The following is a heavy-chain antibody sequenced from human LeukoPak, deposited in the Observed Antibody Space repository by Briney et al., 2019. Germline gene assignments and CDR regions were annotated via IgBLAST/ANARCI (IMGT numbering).Heavy chain of an antibody. CDR1: GFTFSGSA. Sequence: PGGSLRPSCAASGFTFSGSAMHWVRQASGKGLEWVGRIRSKANSYATAYAASVKGRFTISRDDSKNTAYLQMNSLKTEDTAVYYCTRYSSSDNWFDPWGQGTLVTVSS. D-gene: IGHD6-6*01. CDR3: TRYSSSDNWFDP. CDR2: IRSKANSYAT. J-gene: IGHJ5*02. V-gene: IGHV3-73*01.